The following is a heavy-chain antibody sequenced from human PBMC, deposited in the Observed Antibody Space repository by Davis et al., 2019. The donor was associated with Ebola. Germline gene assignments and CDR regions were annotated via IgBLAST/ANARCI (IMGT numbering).Heavy chain of an antibody. D-gene: IGHD2-2*01. CDR1: GGTFSSYA. CDR2: IIPMFGAP. Sequence: SVKVSCKASGGTFSSYAISWVRQAPGQGLEWMGGIIPMFGAPTYAQKFQGRITITADESTSTAYMELSSLRSEDTAIYYCAGQTRGPFDYWGQGTLVTVSS. J-gene: IGHJ4*02. CDR3: AGQTRGPFDY. V-gene: IGHV1-69*13.